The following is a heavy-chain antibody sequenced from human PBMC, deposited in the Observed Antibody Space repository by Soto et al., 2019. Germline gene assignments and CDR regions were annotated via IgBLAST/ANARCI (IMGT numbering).Heavy chain of an antibody. CDR2: IYGNDDK. CDR1: GFSLNTSGVG. V-gene: IGHV2-5*01. D-gene: IGHD1-7*01. CDR3: AHANNWDYRTPYYFDY. J-gene: IGHJ4*02. Sequence: QITLKESGPTLVKPTQTLTLTCTFSGFSLNTSGVGVGWVRQPPGKALEWLALIYGNDDKGYNPFLNNRLTITKDTSRDQVVLTMTHVDPVDTATYYCAHANNWDYRTPYYFDYWGQGTLVTVS.